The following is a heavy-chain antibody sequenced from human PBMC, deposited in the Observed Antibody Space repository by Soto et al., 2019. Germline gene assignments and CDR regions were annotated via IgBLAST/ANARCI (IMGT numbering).Heavy chain of an antibody. J-gene: IGHJ4*02. D-gene: IGHD1-7*01. Sequence: EVQLLDSGGGLVQPGGSLRLSCAASGFTFSSYGMSWVRQAPGKGLEWVAGIPVIGERRYYADSVKGRFTISRDNAKNTLYLQMNSLRVEDAALYFWAREGDRDGTVCFDSWGQGTLVSVSS. CDR3: AREGDRDGTVCFDS. V-gene: IGHV3-23*01. CDR2: IPVIGERR. CDR1: GFTFSSYG.